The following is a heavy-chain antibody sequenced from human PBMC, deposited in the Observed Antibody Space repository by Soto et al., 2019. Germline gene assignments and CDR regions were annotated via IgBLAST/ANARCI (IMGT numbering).Heavy chain of an antibody. V-gene: IGHV4-59*02. CDR1: GASVSDGY. Sequence: QMQLQESGPGLVKPSETLSLTCSVSGASVSDGYWSWIRQPPGKGLEWIGFMYFGGSFNYNPSLPRRVAISVETSENHFSMKMTSVTAADTALYYCARSYYDGPGFAVDPWGQGTLVTVSS. CDR3: ARSYYDGPGFAVDP. J-gene: IGHJ5*02. CDR2: MYFGGSF. D-gene: IGHD3-22*01.